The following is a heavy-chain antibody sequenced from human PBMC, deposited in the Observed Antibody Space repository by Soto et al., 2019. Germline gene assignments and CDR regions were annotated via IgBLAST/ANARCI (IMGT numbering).Heavy chain of an antibody. J-gene: IGHJ4*02. V-gene: IGHV1-69*02. CDR1: GGTYSSYT. D-gene: IGHD1-1*01. CDR2: IIPILGIA. CDR3: ARQAIGRATTTH. Sequence: SVKVSCKASGGTYSSYTISWVRQAHGQGLEWMGRIIPILGIANYAQKFQGRVTITADKSTSTAYLQWSSLKASDTAMYYCARQAIGRATTTHWGQGTLVTVSS.